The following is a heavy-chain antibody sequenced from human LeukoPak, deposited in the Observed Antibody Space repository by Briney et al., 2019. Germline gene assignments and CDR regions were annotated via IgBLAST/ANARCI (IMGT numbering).Heavy chain of an antibody. V-gene: IGHV3-21*01. CDR2: ISSSGSYI. CDR3: ARDQRLGAFDI. D-gene: IGHD3-16*01. J-gene: IGHJ3*02. Sequence: GGSLRLSCAASGFTFSSYSMNWVRQAPGKGLEWVSSISSSGSYIYYADSVKGRFTISRDNAKNSLYLQMNSLRAEDTAVYYCARDQRLGAFDIWGQGTMVTVSS. CDR1: GFTFSSYS.